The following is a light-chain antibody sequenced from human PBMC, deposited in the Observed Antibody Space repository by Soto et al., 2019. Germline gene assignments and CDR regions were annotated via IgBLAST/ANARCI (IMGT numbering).Light chain of an antibody. V-gene: IGKV1-5*01. CDR3: LQHSIYPLT. CDR2: DAS. CDR1: QSLTYR. Sequence: DIRMTQSPSTLSASVGDRVTISCRASQSLTYRLAWYQQKPGKAPKLLIYDASSLQSGVPPRFSGSGSGTEFTLTISSLQPEDFATYYCLQHSIYPLTFGGGTKVDI. J-gene: IGKJ4*01.